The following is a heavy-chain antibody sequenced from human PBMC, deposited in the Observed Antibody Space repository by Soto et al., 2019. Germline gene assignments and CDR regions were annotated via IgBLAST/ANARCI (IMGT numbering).Heavy chain of an antibody. D-gene: IGHD1-26*01. V-gene: IGHV3-23*01. J-gene: IGHJ4*02. CDR3: AKGQYSGVAGGLDY. CDR1: GLTFKSYA. CDR2: TSGSGGST. Sequence: PGGSLRLSCAASGLTFKSYAMSWVRQAPGRGLEWVSGTSGSGGSTDYADSVKGRFTISRDNSKNTLYLQMNSLRVEDTALYYCAKGQYSGVAGGLDYWGQGTLVTVSS.